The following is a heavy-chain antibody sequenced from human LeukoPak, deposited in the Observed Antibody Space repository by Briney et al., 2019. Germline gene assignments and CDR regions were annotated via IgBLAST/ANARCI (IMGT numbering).Heavy chain of an antibody. CDR3: TKALFGGMTV. Sequence: GGSLRLSCAASGFTFSSYWMSWVRQAPGKGLEWVANIKQDGSEKYYVDSVKGRFTISRDNSKNTVSMQLDSLRVDDTAIYYCTKALFGGMTVWGQGTTVTVSS. CDR1: GFTFSSYW. V-gene: IGHV3-7*03. D-gene: IGHD3-10*01. CDR2: IKQDGSEK. J-gene: IGHJ6*02.